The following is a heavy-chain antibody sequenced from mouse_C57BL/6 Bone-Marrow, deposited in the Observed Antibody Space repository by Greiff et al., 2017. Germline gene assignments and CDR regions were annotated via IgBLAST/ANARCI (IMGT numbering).Heavy chain of an antibody. J-gene: IGHJ2*01. V-gene: IGHV1-19*01. CDR1: GYTFTDYY. D-gene: IGHD6-1*01. CDR3: ARGLYYCDY. Sequence: VQLQQSGPVLVKPGASVKMSCKASGYTFTDYYMNWVKQSHGKSLEWIGVINPYNGGTSYNQKFKGKATLTVDKSSSTAYMELNSLTSEDSAVYYCARGLYYCDYWGQGTTHTVAS. CDR2: INPYNGGT.